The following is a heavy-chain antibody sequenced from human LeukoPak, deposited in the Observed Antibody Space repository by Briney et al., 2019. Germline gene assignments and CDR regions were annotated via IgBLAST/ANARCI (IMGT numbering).Heavy chain of an antibody. D-gene: IGHD3-16*01. V-gene: IGHV1-2*04. CDR3: ARDGGVGVPFDF. CDR1: GYTFTDHY. Sequence: ASVKVSCKASGYTFTDHYIHWMRQAPGQGLEWMGWINPKSGDTNYAQNFQDWVTMTRVTSISTAYLELSRLRSDDTAVYYCARDGGVGVPFDFWGQGTLVTVSS. CDR2: INPKSGDT. J-gene: IGHJ4*02.